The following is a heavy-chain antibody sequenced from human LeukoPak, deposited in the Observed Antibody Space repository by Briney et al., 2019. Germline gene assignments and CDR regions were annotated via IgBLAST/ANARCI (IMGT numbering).Heavy chain of an antibody. J-gene: IGHJ4*02. Sequence: SETLSLTCTVSGGSISSYYWSWIRQPPGKGLEWIGYIYYSGSTNYNPSLKSRVTISVDTSKNQFSLKLSSVTAADTAVYYCARRNLAAAGTLGYFDYWGQGTLVTVSS. CDR3: ARRNLAAAGTLGYFDY. V-gene: IGHV4-59*01. CDR1: GGSISSYY. CDR2: IYYSGST. D-gene: IGHD6-13*01.